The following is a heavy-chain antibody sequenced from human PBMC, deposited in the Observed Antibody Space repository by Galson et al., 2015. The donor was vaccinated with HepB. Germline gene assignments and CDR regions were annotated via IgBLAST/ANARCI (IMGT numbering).Heavy chain of an antibody. V-gene: IGHV1-2*02. CDR1: GYTFTGYY. D-gene: IGHD3-10*01. CDR3: ASTTQKLWFGEYRLDY. Sequence: SVKVSCKASGYTFTGYYMHWVRQAPGQGLEWMGWINPNRGGTNYAQKFQGRVTMTRDTSISTAYMELSRLRSDDTAVYYCASTTQKLWFGEYRLDYWGQGTLVTVSS. CDR2: INPNRGGT. J-gene: IGHJ4*02.